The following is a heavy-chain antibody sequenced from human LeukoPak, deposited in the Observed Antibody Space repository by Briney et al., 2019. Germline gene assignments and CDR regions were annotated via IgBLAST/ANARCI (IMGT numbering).Heavy chain of an antibody. D-gene: IGHD6-19*01. Sequence: PGGSLRLSCAASGFTFRSYDMHWVRQVTGKGLEWVSAVGISGDTYYAGSVKCRFTISRENAKNSLYLQMNSLTAGDTAVYYCVRGGIQVSGIDEIDYWGQGTLVTVSS. CDR3: VRGGIQVSGIDEIDY. CDR2: VGISGDT. V-gene: IGHV3-13*01. J-gene: IGHJ4*02. CDR1: GFTFRSYD.